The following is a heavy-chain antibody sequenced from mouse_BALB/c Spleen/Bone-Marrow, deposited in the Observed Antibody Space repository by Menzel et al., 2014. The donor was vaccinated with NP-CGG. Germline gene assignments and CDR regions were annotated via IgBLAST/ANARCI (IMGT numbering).Heavy chain of an antibody. CDR1: GFNIKDYY. D-gene: IGHD1-1*01. CDR3: ASYYGSSYDYFDY. J-gene: IGHJ2*01. CDR2: IDPENGNT. V-gene: IGHV14-1*02. Sequence: EVQLQQSGAELVRPGALVKLSCKASGFNIKDYYMHWVKQRPVQGLEWIGWIDPENGNTIYDPKFQGKASITADTSSNTAYLQLSSLTSEDTAVYYCASYYGSSYDYFDYWGQGTTLTVSS.